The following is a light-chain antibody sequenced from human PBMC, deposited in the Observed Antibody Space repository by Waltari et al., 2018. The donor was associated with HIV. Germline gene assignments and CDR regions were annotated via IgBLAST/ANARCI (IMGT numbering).Light chain of an antibody. CDR1: AGAVSTSYY. CDR3: VLYMGSGLWV. V-gene: IGLV8-61*01. Sequence: QTVVTQEPSFPVSPGGTVTLTCGLSAGAVSTSYYPSWYQQTPGQAPGTLIHSTNTRSSGVPDRFSGSIVGNKAALTITGAQADDESDYYCVLYMGSGLWVFGGGTKLTVL. J-gene: IGLJ3*02. CDR2: STN.